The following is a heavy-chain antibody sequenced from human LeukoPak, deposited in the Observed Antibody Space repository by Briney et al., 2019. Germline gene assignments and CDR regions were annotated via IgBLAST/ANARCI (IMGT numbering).Heavy chain of an antibody. D-gene: IGHD3-16*01. CDR2: TNSDGSST. CDR3: AREWITSNFDY. CDR1: GFTFSSYW. V-gene: IGHV3-74*01. J-gene: IGHJ4*02. Sequence: PGGSLRLSCAASGFTFSSYWMHWVRQAPGKGLVWVSRTNSDGSSTSYADSVKGRFTISRDNAKNTLYLQMNSLRAEDTAVYYCAREWITSNFDYWGQGTLVTVSS.